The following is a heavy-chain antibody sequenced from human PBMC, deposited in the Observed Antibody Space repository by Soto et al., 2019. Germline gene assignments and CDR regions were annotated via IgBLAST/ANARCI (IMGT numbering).Heavy chain of an antibody. Sequence: SQTRSVTCAVCGDSGSTNGATWNWIRQSPSRGLEWLGRAYYRSRWQYDYATSVRSRIAINPDTSKNQFSLQLSSVTPEDTAVYYCARDPPDFNSGFDSWGQGSLVTVSS. CDR2: AYYRSRWQY. CDR3: ARDPPDFNSGFDS. CDR1: GDSGSTNGAT. J-gene: IGHJ4*02. V-gene: IGHV6-1*01. D-gene: IGHD1-26*01.